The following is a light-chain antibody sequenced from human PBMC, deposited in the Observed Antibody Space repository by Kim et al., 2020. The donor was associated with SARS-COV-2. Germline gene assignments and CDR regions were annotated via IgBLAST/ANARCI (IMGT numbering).Light chain of an antibody. J-gene: IGLJ3*02. V-gene: IGLV1-40*01. Sequence: RVTISCTGSSSNLGAGYDVHWYQRLPGPAPKLLIYGDTNRPSGVPDRFSGSKSATSASLAITGLQAEDEADYYCQSYDTSLNSWVFGGGTQLTVL. CDR2: GDT. CDR1: SSNLGAGYD. CDR3: QSYDTSLNSWV.